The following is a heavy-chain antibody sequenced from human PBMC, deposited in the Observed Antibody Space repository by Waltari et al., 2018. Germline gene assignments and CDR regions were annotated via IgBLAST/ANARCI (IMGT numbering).Heavy chain of an antibody. Sequence: QLQLQESGPGLVKPSETLSLTCTVSGCSISSSLYYWGWIRHPPRKGLEWIARLYYSGSTYYNPSLKSRVTISVDTSKNQFSLKLSSVTAADTAVYYCASRITMVRGVPRHIDAFDIWGQGTMVTVSS. J-gene: IGHJ3*02. CDR2: LYYSGST. V-gene: IGHV4-39*01. CDR1: GCSISSSLYY. CDR3: ASRITMVRGVPRHIDAFDI. D-gene: IGHD3-10*01.